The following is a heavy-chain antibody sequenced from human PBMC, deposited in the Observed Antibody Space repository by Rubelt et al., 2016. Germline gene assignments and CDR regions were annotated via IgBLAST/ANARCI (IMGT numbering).Heavy chain of an antibody. D-gene: IGHD5-12*01. CDR2: ISYDGSNK. J-gene: IGHJ3*02. Sequence: GGVVQPGRSLRLSCAASGFTFSSYAMHWVRQAPGKGLEWVAVISYDGSNKYYADSVKGRFTISRDNSKNTLYLQMNSLRAEDTAVYYCARGNIVATILAFDIWGQGTMVTVSS. CDR1: GFTFSSYA. CDR3: ARGNIVATILAFDI. V-gene: IGHV3-30*04.